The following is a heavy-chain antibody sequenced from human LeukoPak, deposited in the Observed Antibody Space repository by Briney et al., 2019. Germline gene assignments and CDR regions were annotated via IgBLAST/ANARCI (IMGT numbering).Heavy chain of an antibody. CDR1: GFTFSSYG. CDR3: ARAGIAARPLYFDY. CDR2: IRYDGSNK. Sequence: GRSLRLSCAASGFTFSSYGMHWVRQAPGKGLERVAFIRYDGSNKYYADSVKGRFTISRDNSKNTLYLQMNSLRAEDTAVYYCARAGIAARPLYFDYWGQGTLVTVSS. J-gene: IGHJ4*02. V-gene: IGHV3-30*02. D-gene: IGHD6-6*01.